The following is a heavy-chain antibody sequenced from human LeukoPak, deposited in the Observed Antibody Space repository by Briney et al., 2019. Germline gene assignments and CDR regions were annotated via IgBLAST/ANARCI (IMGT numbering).Heavy chain of an antibody. CDR3: AMTLGYCSGGSCYWAAFDI. J-gene: IGHJ3*02. CDR1: GGPISSYY. V-gene: IGHV4-4*07. CDR2: IYGSGGT. D-gene: IGHD2-15*01. Sequence: SETLSLTCTVSGGPISSYYWSWIRQPAGMPLEWIGRIYGSGGTNYNPSLKSRVTISVDTSKNQFSLKLSSVTAADTAVYYCAMTLGYCSGGSCYWAAFDIWGQGTMVTVSS.